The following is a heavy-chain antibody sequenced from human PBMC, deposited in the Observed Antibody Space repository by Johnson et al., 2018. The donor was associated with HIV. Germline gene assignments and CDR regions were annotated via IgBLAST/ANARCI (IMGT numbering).Heavy chain of an antibody. J-gene: IGHJ3*02. CDR2: IYSGCST. D-gene: IGHD6-6*01. V-gene: IGHV3-66*01. Sequence: VQLVESGGGVVQPGGSLRLSCAASGFTVSSNYMSWVRQAPGKGLEWVSAIYSGCSTYYADSVRGRFTISRDNSKNTLYLQMNSLKTEDTAVYYCTTAGYSSSPYAFDIWGQGTMVTVSS. CDR3: TTAGYSSSPYAFDI. CDR1: GFTVSSNY.